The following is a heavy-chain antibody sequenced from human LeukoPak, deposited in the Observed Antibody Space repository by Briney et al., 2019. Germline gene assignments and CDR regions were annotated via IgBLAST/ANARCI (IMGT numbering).Heavy chain of an antibody. V-gene: IGHV3-21*01. J-gene: IGHJ4*02. CDR1: GFTFSSYT. D-gene: IGHD1-1*01. Sequence: GGSLRLSCAASGFTFSSYTMNWVRQAPGKGLEWVSSISSSSSYIYYAASVKGRFTISRDNAKNSLYLQMNRLKAEDTAVYYCARERQLERLAFGKEGSAFDYWGRGTLVTVSS. CDR2: ISSSSSYI. CDR3: ARERQLERLAFGKEGSAFDY.